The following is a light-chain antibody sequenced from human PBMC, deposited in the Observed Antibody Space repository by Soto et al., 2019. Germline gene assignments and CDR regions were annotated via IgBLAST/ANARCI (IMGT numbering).Light chain of an antibody. CDR3: QQAFSAEWT. Sequence: IQMTQSPSSLSXXFXXXXSXXXRASQSIGTFLNWYQQKPGEAPNLLIHTSFTLYSGVPSRFSGTGSGTDFTLTISSLQPEDFATYFCQQAFSAEWTFGQGTKVDIK. CDR1: QSIGTF. CDR2: TSF. J-gene: IGKJ1*01. V-gene: IGKV1-39*01.